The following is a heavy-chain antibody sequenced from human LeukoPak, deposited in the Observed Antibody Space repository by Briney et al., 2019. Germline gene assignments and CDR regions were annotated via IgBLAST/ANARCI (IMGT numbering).Heavy chain of an antibody. D-gene: IGHD1-26*01. CDR1: GFTFDDYA. V-gene: IGHV3-9*03. Sequence: GGSLRLSCAASGFTFDDYAMHWVRQAPGKGLGWVSGISWNSGDIGYADSVKGRFTISRDNAKNSLYLQMNSLRAEDMALYYCAKDVGATRSDAFDIWGQGTMVTVSS. CDR2: ISWNSGDI. J-gene: IGHJ3*02. CDR3: AKDVGATRSDAFDI.